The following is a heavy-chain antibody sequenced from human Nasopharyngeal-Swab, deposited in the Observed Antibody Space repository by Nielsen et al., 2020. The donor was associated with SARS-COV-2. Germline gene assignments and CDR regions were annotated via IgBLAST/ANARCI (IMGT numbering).Heavy chain of an antibody. D-gene: IGHD3-16*01. V-gene: IGHV3-23*01. CDR2: ISGSGGST. J-gene: IGHJ6*02. CDR1: GFTFSSYA. CDR3: AKEVGLYGTPYYYGMDV. Sequence: GESLKISCAASGFTFSSYAMSWVRQAPGKGLEWVSAISGSGGSTYYADSVKGRFTISRDNSKNTLYLQMNSLRAEDTAVYYCAKEVGLYGTPYYYGMDVWGQGTTVTVSS.